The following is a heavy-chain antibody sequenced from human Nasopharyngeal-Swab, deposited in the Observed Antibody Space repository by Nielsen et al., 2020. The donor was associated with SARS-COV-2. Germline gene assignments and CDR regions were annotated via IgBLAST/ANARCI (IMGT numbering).Heavy chain of an antibody. CDR1: GFTFSNYW. CDR2: VNSDGSRP. D-gene: IGHD6-19*01. J-gene: IGHJ1*01. CDR3: ARPGIAVAGAAEYFQH. V-gene: IGHV3-74*01. Sequence: ESLKISCAASGFTFSNYWMHWVRQAPGTGLEWVARVNSDGSRPSYADSVKGRVTLSRDNAKNSLYLQMNSLRAEDTAVYYCARPGIAVAGAAEYFQHWGQGTLVTVSS.